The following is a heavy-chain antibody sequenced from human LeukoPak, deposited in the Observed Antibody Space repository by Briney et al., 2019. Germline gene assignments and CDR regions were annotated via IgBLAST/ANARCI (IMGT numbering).Heavy chain of an antibody. D-gene: IGHD3-10*01. J-gene: IGHJ5*02. V-gene: IGHV1-2*02. CDR2: INPNSGGT. CDR3: ARSWSGTWFGEFYNWFDP. CDR1: GYTFTGYY. Sequence: ASVKVSCKASGYTFTGYYMHWVRQAPGQGLEWMGWINPNSGGTNYAQKFQGRVTMTRDTSISTAYMELSRLRSDDTAVYYCARSWSGTWFGEFYNWFDPWGQGTLVTVSS.